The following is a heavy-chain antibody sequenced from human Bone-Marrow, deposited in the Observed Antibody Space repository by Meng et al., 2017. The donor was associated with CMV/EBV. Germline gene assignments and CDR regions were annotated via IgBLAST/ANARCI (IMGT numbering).Heavy chain of an antibody. Sequence: GESLKISCAASGFTFSSYSMNWVRQAPGKGLEWVSSISSSSSYIYYADSVKGRFTISRDNAKNSLYLQMNSLRAEDTAVYYCAKSSSRDPYYYYGMDVWGQGTTVTASS. CDR2: ISSSSSYI. V-gene: IGHV3-21*01. CDR3: AKSSSRDPYYYYGMDV. D-gene: IGHD6-6*01. CDR1: GFTFSSYS. J-gene: IGHJ6*02.